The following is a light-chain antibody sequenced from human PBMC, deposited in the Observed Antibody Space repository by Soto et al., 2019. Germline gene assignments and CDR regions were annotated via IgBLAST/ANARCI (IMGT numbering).Light chain of an antibody. CDR1: QTVSSNY. Sequence: EVILPQSQNTLSLSPGERASLSCRASQTVSSNYLAWCQQRPGQAPRLLIYGASTRAAGIPDRFSGSGSGTDFTLTITRLEPEDSAVYFCQQYTGPPTPFGQGTRLEVK. V-gene: IGKV3-20*01. CDR3: QQYTGPPTP. CDR2: GAS. J-gene: IGKJ5*01.